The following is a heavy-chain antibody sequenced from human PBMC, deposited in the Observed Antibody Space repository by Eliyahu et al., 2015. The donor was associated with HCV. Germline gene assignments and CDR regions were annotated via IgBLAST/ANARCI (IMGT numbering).Heavy chain of an antibody. J-gene: IGHJ4*02. Sequence: QVQLQESGPGLVKPSETLSLTCSVSDGSINNNTYYWAWIRQPPGKGLEWIGNIYYSGTTYHSPSLNNRVTISIDTSRNQFSLKLNSVTAADTAVFYCARLPRFCTGFECGFYFFDNWGQGTQVTVSS. CDR3: ARLPRFCTGFECGFYFFDN. CDR1: DGSINNNTYY. V-gene: IGHV4-39*01. D-gene: IGHD2-8*02. CDR2: IYYSGTT.